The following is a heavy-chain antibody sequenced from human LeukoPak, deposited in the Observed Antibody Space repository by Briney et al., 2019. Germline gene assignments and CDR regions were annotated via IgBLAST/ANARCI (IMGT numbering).Heavy chain of an antibody. D-gene: IGHD3-10*01. CDR1: GFTFSSYA. CDR2: ISGSGGST. Sequence: GGSLRLSCAASGFTFSSYAMSWVRQAPGKGLEWVSAISGSGGSTYYADSVKGRFTTSRDNSKNTLYLQMNSLRAEDTAVYYCAKIPLLRWDLYFGDLYFDYWGQGTLVTVSS. J-gene: IGHJ4*02. V-gene: IGHV3-23*01. CDR3: AKIPLLRWDLYFGDLYFDY.